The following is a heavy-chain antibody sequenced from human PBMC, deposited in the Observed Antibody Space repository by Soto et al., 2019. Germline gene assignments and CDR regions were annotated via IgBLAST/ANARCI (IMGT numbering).Heavy chain of an antibody. J-gene: IGHJ4*02. CDR3: ARGPFFARYQPFDA. Sequence: SETLSLTCTVSGGSMNNYLWSWIRQTPGDGLEWIGYIHVTGNTYHNPSFKSPVTISIDASKTQFFLTLTSVTAADTAVYYCARGPFFARYQPFDAWGRGILVTVSS. CDR2: IHVTGNT. D-gene: IGHD1-20*01. CDR1: GGSMNNYL. V-gene: IGHV4-59*01.